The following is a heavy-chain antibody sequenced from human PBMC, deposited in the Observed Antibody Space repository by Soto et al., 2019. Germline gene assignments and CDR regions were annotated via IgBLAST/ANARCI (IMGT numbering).Heavy chain of an antibody. V-gene: IGHV4-4*02. D-gene: IGHD2-2*01. Sequence: QVQLQESGPGLVKPSGTLSLTCAVSGDSISSDNWWSWVRQPPGKGLEWIGEIYHSGITNYNPSLKSRVTISLDKSKNQFSLKLSSVTAAATAVYYCARDCYGSTICSYYGIEVWCQGTTVAVSS. CDR2: IYHSGIT. J-gene: IGHJ6*02. CDR3: ARDCYGSTICSYYGIEV. CDR1: GDSISSDNW.